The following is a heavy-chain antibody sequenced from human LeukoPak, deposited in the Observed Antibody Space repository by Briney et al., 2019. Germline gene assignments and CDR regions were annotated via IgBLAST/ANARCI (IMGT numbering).Heavy chain of an antibody. CDR3: ARFGVVTNDAFDI. V-gene: IGHV1-2*02. CDR2: INPNSGVT. D-gene: IGHD3-3*01. J-gene: IGHJ3*02. CDR1: GYTFNGYY. Sequence: VASVKVSCKASGYTFNGYYLHWVRQAPGQGLEWMGWINPNSGVTKFAQQFQGRVTMTLDTSVPTAYMELSRLTSDETAMYYCARFGVVTNDAFDIWGQGTMVTISS.